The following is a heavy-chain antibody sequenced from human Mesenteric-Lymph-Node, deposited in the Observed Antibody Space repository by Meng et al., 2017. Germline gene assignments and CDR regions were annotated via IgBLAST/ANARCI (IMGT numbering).Heavy chain of an antibody. J-gene: IGHJ5*02. V-gene: IGHV3-33*01. CDR1: GFTLSSHG. CDR3: ASLPVAGTTWFDP. CDR2: IWADGVNK. D-gene: IGHD6-19*01. Sequence: GESLKISCAASGFTLSSHGMHWVRQAPGKGLEWVAVIWADGVNKFYADSARGRFTFSRDNSKNTLYLQMNSLRAEDTAVYYCASLPVAGTTWFDPWGQGTLVTVSS.